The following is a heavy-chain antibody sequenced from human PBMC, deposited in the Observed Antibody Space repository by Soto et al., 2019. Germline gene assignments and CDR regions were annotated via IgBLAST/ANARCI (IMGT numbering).Heavy chain of an antibody. V-gene: IGHV1-8*02. CDR3: ARGVDYSNYGPIGMDV. D-gene: IGHD4-4*01. CDR2: MNPNSGNT. J-gene: IGHJ6*02. Sequence: ASVKVSCKASGYTFTSYGINWVRQATGQGLEWMGWMNPNSGNTGYAQKFQGRVTMTRNTSISTAYMELSSLRSEDTAVYYCARGVDYSNYGPIGMDVWGQGTTVTVSS. CDR1: GYTFTSYG.